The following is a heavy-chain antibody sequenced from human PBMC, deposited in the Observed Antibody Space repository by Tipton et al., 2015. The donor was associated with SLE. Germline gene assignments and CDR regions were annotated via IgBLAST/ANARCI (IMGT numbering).Heavy chain of an antibody. V-gene: IGHV3-23*01. Sequence: SLRLSCAASGFTFSSYAMNWVRQAPGKGLEWVSGISGSGRSTYYADSVKGRFTISRDNSKSTLYLQMNSLRAEDTALYYCAKDERRYYYGSGSHPESFDYWGQGTLVTVSS. CDR2: ISGSGRST. CDR3: AKDERRYYYGSGSHPESFDY. D-gene: IGHD3-10*01. CDR1: GFTFSSYA. J-gene: IGHJ4*02.